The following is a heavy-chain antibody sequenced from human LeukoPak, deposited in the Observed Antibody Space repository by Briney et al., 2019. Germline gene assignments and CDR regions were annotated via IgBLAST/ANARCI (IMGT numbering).Heavy chain of an antibody. J-gene: IGHJ4*02. CDR2: IDPSDSYT. CDR3: ARHEDYDILTGFDY. V-gene: IGHV5-10-1*01. CDR1: GYSFTSYW. Sequence: GESLKISCKGSGYSFTSYWINWVRQMPGKGLEWMGRIDPSDSYTNYSPSFQGHVTISADKSISTAYLQWSSLKASDTAMYYCARHEDYDILTGFDYWGQGTLVTVSS. D-gene: IGHD3-9*01.